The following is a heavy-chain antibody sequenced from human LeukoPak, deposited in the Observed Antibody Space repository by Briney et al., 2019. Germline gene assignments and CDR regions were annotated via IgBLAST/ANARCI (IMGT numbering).Heavy chain of an antibody. D-gene: IGHD5-12*01. CDR1: GGSMNIGGYY. V-gene: IGHV4-31*03. CDR2: IYYSEST. CDR3: AREGGVAYFDY. Sequence: PPETLSLTCTVSGGSMNIGGYYWSWIRQHPGRGLEWIGHIYYSESTYYNPSLKSRATIPVDTSKNQLSLKLGSVTAADTAVYCCAREGGVAYFDYWGQGTLVTVSS. J-gene: IGHJ4*02.